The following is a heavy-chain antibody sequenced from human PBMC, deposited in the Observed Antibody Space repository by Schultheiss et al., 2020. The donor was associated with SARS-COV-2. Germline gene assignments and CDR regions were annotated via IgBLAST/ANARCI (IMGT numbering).Heavy chain of an antibody. Sequence: GGSLRLSCAASGFTFSSYSMNWVRQAPGKGLEWVSYISSSGSTIYYADSVKGRFTISRDNAKNSLYLQMNSLRAEDTAVYYCARLAVAEHDAFDIWGQGTMVTVSS. CDR2: ISSSGSTI. J-gene: IGHJ3*02. CDR1: GFTFSSYS. D-gene: IGHD6-19*01. V-gene: IGHV3-48*04. CDR3: ARLAVAEHDAFDI.